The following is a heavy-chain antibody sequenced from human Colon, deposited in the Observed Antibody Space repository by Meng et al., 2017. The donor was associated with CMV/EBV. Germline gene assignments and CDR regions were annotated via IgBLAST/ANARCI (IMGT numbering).Heavy chain of an antibody. J-gene: IGHJ4*02. Sequence: GSLRLSCTVSGDSISTSTFYWGWIRQPPGKGLEWIGSISYSGNTYYNPSLRSRVTISVDTSKNQLSLRLTSVTVADTATYYCARRNYDFWSDYRDYWGQGTLVTVSS. V-gene: IGHV4-39*01. CDR1: GDSISTSTFY. CDR2: ISYSGNT. D-gene: IGHD3-3*01. CDR3: ARRNYDFWSDYRDY.